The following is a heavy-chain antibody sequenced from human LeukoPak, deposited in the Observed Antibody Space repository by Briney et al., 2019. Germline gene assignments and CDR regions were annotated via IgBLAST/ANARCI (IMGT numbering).Heavy chain of an antibody. J-gene: IGHJ4*02. Sequence: GASVKVSCKASGYTFTGYYMHWVRQAPGQGLVWMGRINPNSGGTNYAQKFQGRVTMTRDTSISTAYMGLSRLRSDDTAVYYCARGIEYSSSFDYWGQGTLVTVSS. D-gene: IGHD6-6*01. CDR1: GYTFTGYY. CDR3: ARGIEYSSSFDY. V-gene: IGHV1-2*06. CDR2: INPNSGGT.